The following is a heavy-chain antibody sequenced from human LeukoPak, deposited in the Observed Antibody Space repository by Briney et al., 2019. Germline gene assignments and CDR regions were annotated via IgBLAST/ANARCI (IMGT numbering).Heavy chain of an antibody. CDR3: ARMIADRPHYYYYMDV. V-gene: IGHV3-11*04. CDR1: AFTFTDYH. J-gene: IGHJ6*03. CDR2: ISGTSLTI. Sequence: GGSLRLSCAASAFTFTDYHMSWIRQAPGRGLEWVSSISGTSLTIFYADSVKGRFTVSRDNAKNSLYLQMNSLRAEDTAVYYCARMIADRPHYYYYMDVWGKGTTVTVSS. D-gene: IGHD6-6*01.